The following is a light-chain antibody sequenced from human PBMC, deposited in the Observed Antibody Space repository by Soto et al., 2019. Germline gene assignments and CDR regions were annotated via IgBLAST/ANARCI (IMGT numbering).Light chain of an antibody. V-gene: IGKV3-15*01. J-gene: IGKJ4*01. CDR3: QQYYDYPPLI. Sequence: EIVMTQSPATLSVSPGERATLSCRASRNINRKLAWYQQKPGQAPRLLISGASTRATGIRARFSGSGSGTEFTLTFSSLQSEDFAVYYCQQYYDYPPLIFGGGTKVEIK. CDR2: GAS. CDR1: RNINRK.